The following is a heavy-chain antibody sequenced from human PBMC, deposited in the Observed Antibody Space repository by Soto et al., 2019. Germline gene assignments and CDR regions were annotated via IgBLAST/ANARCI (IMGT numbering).Heavy chain of an antibody. CDR3: ARETYGDFCY. D-gene: IGHD2-21*02. CDR2: ISTYNGFT. V-gene: IGHV1-18*01. Sequence: QVQLVQSGVEVKKPGASVKVSCKASGYTFTSYGITWVRQAPGQGLEWMGWISTYNGFTNYAQNRHGRVTMTTDTSSNTAYMEVRSLRSDDTAVYYCARETYGDFCYWGQGTLVTVSS. CDR1: GYTFTSYG. J-gene: IGHJ4*02.